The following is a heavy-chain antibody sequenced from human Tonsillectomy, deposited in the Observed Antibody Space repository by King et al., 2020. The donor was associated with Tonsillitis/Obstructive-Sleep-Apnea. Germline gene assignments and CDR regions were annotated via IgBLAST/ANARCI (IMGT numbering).Heavy chain of an antibody. V-gene: IGHV4-4*07. J-gene: IGHJ4*02. Sequence: QLQESGPGLVKPSETLSLTCTVSGGSISSFYWNWIRQPAGKGLEWIGRIYSSGSTDYNPSLKSRVTMSVDTSKNQFSLWLSSVTAADTAVYYCAREVKTMADYWGQGTLVTVSS. CDR2: IYSSGST. CDR3: AREVKTMADY. CDR1: GGSISSFY. D-gene: IGHD4/OR15-4a*01.